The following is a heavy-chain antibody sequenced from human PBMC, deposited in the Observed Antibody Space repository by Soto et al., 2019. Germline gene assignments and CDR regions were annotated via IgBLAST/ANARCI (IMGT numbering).Heavy chain of an antibody. J-gene: IGHJ3*02. CDR1: GGSVSSGSYY. CDR2: IYYSGST. V-gene: IGHV4-61*01. D-gene: IGHD3-10*01. Sequence: SETLSLTCTVSGGSVSSGSYYWSWIRQPPGKGLEWIGYIYYSGSTNYNPSLKSRVTISVDTSKNQFSLKLSSVTAADTAVYYGARVWGGAFDIWGKGKMVTVSS. CDR3: ARVWGGAFDI.